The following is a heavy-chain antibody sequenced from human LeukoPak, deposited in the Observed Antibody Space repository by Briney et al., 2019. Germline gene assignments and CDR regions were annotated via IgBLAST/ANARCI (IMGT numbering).Heavy chain of an antibody. J-gene: IGHJ4*02. CDR3: ARSGGRDGYNFGY. CDR2: FYYSGST. D-gene: IGHD5-24*01. V-gene: IGHV4-59*08. CDR1: GGSITSHY. Sequence: SETLSLTCTVSGGSITSHYWSWIRQPPGKGLEWIGYFYYSGSTNYTPSLESRFTISVDTSRTHFYLKLSSVTAADTAVYYCARSGGRDGYNFGYWGPGTLVTVSS.